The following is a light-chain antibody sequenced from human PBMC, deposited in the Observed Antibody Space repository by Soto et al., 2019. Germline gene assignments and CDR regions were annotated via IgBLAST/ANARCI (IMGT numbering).Light chain of an antibody. Sequence: DIQMTQSPSSLSASVGDRVTITCRASQGIRNYLAWYQQKPGKVPKLLIYAASTLQSGVPSRFSGSGSGTDFTLTISSLQPEDVATYYCQKYNSGPFTFGPGTKVDIK. J-gene: IGKJ3*01. V-gene: IGKV1-27*01. CDR1: QGIRNY. CDR3: QKYNSGPFT. CDR2: AAS.